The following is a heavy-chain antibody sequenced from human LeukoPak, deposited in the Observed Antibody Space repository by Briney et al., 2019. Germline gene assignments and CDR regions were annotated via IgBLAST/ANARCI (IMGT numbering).Heavy chain of an antibody. CDR1: GYTFTGYY. J-gene: IGHJ4*02. D-gene: IGHD3-22*01. CDR3: ARIGIPTGHTDSSGYHLDY. V-gene: IGHV1-8*02. CDR2: INPNSGNT. Sequence: ASVKVSCKASGYTFTGYYMHWVRQAPGQGLEWMGWINPNSGNTGYAQKFQGRVTMTRNTSISTAYMELSSLRSEDTAVYYCARIGIPTGHTDSSGYHLDYWGQGTLVTVSS.